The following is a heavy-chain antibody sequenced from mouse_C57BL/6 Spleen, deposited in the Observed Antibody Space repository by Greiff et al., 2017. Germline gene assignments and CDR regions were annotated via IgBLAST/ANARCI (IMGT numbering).Heavy chain of an antibody. Sequence: VQLVESGAELARPGASVKLSCKASGYTFTSYGISWVKQRTGQGLEWIGEIYPRSGNTYYNEKFKGKATLTADKSSSTAYMELRSLTSEDSAVYFCARYPSDGYYAMDYWGQGTSVTVSS. CDR3: ARYPSDGYYAMDY. CDR2: IYPRSGNT. CDR1: GYTFTSYG. V-gene: IGHV1-81*01. D-gene: IGHD2-3*01. J-gene: IGHJ4*01.